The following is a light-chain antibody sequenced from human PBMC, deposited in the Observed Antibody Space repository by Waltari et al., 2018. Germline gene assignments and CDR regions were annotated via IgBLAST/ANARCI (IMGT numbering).Light chain of an antibody. CDR1: SSDIGAYNS. CDR3: NSYTSTSTLV. Sequence: QSALTQPASVSGSPGQSITIPCTGSSSDIGAYNSVSWYQQYPGQAPKLILFDVTDRPSGVSPRFSGSKSGNTASLTISGLQTEDEADYYCNSYTSTSTLVFGTGTKVTVL. J-gene: IGLJ1*01. V-gene: IGLV2-14*03. CDR2: DVT.